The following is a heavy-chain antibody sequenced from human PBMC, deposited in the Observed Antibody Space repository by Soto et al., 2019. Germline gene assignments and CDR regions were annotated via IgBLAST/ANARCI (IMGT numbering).Heavy chain of an antibody. Sequence: GGSLRLSCVASGFSFSNYAMSWVRQAPGKGLEWVSGISESGGSTYYADSVKGRFTISRDNSKNTVFLQINSLRAEDTAVYYCATRNYFDRSGYYYYYFDSWGQGVLVTV. J-gene: IGHJ4*02. CDR2: ISESGGST. CDR1: GFSFSNYA. V-gene: IGHV3-23*01. D-gene: IGHD3-22*01. CDR3: ATRNYFDRSGYYYYYFDS.